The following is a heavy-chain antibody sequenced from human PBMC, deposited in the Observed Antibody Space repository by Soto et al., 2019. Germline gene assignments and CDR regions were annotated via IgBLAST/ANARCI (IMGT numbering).Heavy chain of an antibody. V-gene: IGHV1-3*01. Sequence: QVQLVQSGAEVKKPGASVKVSCKASGYTFTSYAMHWVRQAPGQRLEWMGWINAGNGNTKYSQKFQGRVTITRDTSASTAYMELSSLRSDDTAVYYCARDSDVGQWLVLPDFQHWGQGTLVTVSS. CDR2: INAGNGNT. D-gene: IGHD6-19*01. CDR1: GYTFTSYA. CDR3: ARDSDVGQWLVLPDFQH. J-gene: IGHJ1*01.